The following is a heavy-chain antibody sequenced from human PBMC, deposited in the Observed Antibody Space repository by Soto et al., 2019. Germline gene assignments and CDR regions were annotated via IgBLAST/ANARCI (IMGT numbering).Heavy chain of an antibody. CDR1: GGSISSYY. CDR3: CSTWFDS. CDR2: IYYSRLT. V-gene: IGHV4-59*01. D-gene: IGHD2-15*01. J-gene: IGHJ5*01. Sequence: SETLSLTCTVSGGSISSYYWSWIRQPPGKGLEWIGYIYYSRLTITKDTSKNQVVLTMTNMDPVDTATYYCAHAMLYCTGGSCSTWFDSWGQGTLVTVSS.